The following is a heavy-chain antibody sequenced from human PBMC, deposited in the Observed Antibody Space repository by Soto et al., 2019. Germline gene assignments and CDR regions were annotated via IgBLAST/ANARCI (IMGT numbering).Heavy chain of an antibody. CDR3: ARGLVKWELLYYYYGMDV. CDR1: GYTFTSYD. Sequence: GASVKVSCKASGYTFTSYDINWVRQATGQGREWMGWMNPNSGNTGYEQKFEGSVTMTRNNYISTAYMELSSLRSEETAVYYCARGLVKWELLYYYYGMDVWGQGTTVTVSS. J-gene: IGHJ6*02. CDR2: MNPNSGNT. D-gene: IGHD1-26*01. V-gene: IGHV1-8*01.